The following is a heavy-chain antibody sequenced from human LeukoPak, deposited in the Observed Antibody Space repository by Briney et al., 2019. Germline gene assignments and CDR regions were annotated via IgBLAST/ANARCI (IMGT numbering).Heavy chain of an antibody. CDR2: TIPIFGTA. Sequence: ASVKVSCKASGGTFSSYAISWVRQAPGQGLEWMGRTIPIFGTANYAQKFQGRVTITTDESTSTAYMELSSLRSEDTAVYYCARDRITGTTGWFDPWGQGTLVTVSS. CDR1: GGTFSSYA. J-gene: IGHJ5*02. CDR3: ARDRITGTTGWFDP. V-gene: IGHV1-69*05. D-gene: IGHD1-7*01.